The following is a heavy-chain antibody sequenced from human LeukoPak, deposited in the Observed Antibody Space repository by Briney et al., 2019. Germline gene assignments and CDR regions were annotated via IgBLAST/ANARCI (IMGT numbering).Heavy chain of an antibody. CDR3: ARSSHAFDI. D-gene: IGHD6-6*01. Sequence: SQTLSLTCAVSGGSISSGHYSWNWIRQPPGQGLEWIGYIYHSGRTYYKPTLKSRVTISVDRSKNQFSLKLNSVTAADTALYYCARSSHAFDIWGQGTMVTVSS. CDR2: IYHSGRT. J-gene: IGHJ3*02. V-gene: IGHV4-30-2*01. CDR1: GGSISSGHYS.